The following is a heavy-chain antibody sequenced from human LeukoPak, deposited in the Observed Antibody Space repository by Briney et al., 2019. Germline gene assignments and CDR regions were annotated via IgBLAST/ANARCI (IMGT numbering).Heavy chain of an antibody. CDR1: GFSLSTSGMG. D-gene: IGHD3-10*01. Sequence: SGPTLVNPTQTLTLTCTFSGFSLSTSGMGVGWIRQPPGKALEWLALIFWDDDKRYSPSLRSKLTITKDTSKNQVVLTMTNMDPVDTATYYCARRYGSGSYVDYWGQGTLVTVSS. CDR3: ARRYGSGSYVDY. J-gene: IGHJ4*02. V-gene: IGHV2-5*02. CDR2: IFWDDDK.